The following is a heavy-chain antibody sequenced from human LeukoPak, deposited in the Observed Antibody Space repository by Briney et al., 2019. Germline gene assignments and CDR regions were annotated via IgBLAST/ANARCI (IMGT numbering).Heavy chain of an antibody. Sequence: GGSLRLSCAASGFTFSTYWMHWVRQAPGKGLVWDSRINSDGSNTRNADSVKGRFTISRDNAKNTLYLQMNSLRAEDTAVYYCARERRLYCSSTSCYEDFDYWGQGTLVTVSS. CDR1: GFTFSTYW. V-gene: IGHV3-74*01. CDR3: ARERRLYCSSTSCYEDFDY. J-gene: IGHJ4*02. CDR2: INSDGSNT. D-gene: IGHD2-2*01.